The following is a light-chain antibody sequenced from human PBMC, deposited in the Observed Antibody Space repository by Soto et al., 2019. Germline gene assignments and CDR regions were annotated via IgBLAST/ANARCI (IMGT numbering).Light chain of an antibody. J-gene: IGKJ4*01. V-gene: IGKV1-5*01. Sequence: DIQMTQSPYTLSASVGDRVTITCRASQSISGRLAWYQQKPGRAPKLLIYDASTLESGVPSRFSGSGSGTEFILTISSLRSDDFATYYCQQYNSYSVTFGGGTKVDI. CDR3: QQYNSYSVT. CDR2: DAS. CDR1: QSISGR.